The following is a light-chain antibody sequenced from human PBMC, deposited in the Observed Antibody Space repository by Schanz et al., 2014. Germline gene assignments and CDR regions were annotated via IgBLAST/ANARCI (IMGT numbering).Light chain of an antibody. Sequence: IVMTQSPATLSVSPGERATLSCRASQTIGASLAWYQQRPGQAPRLLIYGASTRATDIPARFSGSGSGTEFTLSISSLQSEDVAVYYCQQYYSIPLTFGGGTKVEIK. CDR2: GAS. V-gene: IGKV3-15*01. CDR1: QTIGAS. J-gene: IGKJ4*01. CDR3: QQYYSIPLT.